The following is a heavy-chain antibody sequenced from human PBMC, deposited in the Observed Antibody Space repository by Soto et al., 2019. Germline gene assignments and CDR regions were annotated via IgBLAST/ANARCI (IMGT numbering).Heavy chain of an antibody. CDR2: ISAYNGNT. D-gene: IGHD6-13*01. CDR1: GYTFTSYG. J-gene: IGHJ4*02. V-gene: IGHV1-18*01. CDR3: ARDWAAARPFDY. Sequence: QVQLVQSGAEVKKPGASVKVSCKASGYTFTSYGISWVRQAPGQGLEWMGWISAYNGNTIYAQKLQGRVTMTTDTSTSTAYMELRSLRSDYSVVYYCARDWAAARPFDYWGQGTLVSVSS.